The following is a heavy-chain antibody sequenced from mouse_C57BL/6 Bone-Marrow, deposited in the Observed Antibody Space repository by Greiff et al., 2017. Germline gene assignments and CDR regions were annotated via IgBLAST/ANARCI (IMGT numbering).Heavy chain of an antibody. CDR2: IDPSDSYT. CDR3: ARDGYHWYFDV. D-gene: IGHD2-3*01. Sequence: VQLQQSGAELVKPGASVKLSCKASGYTFTSYWMQWVKQRPGQGLEWIGAIDPSDSYTNYNQKFKGKATLTVDTSSSTAYMQLSSLTSEDSAVYYCARDGYHWYFDVWGTGTTVTVSS. V-gene: IGHV1-50*01. CDR1: GYTFTSYW. J-gene: IGHJ1*03.